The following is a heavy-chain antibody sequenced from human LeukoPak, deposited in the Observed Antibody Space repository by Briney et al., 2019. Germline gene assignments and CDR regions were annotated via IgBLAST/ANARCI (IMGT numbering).Heavy chain of an antibody. Sequence: SETLSLTCAVSGYSISSGYYWGWIRQPPGKGLEWIGSIYHSGSTYYNPSLKSRVTISVDTSKNQFSLTLSSVTAADTAVYYCAREWTTVTSFDYWGQGTLVTVSS. CDR1: GYSISSGYY. V-gene: IGHV4-38-2*02. J-gene: IGHJ4*02. CDR2: IYHSGST. D-gene: IGHD4-17*01. CDR3: AREWTTVTSFDY.